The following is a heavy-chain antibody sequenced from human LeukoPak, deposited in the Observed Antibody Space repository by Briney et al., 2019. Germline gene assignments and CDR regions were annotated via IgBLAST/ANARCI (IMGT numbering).Heavy chain of an antibody. CDR2: IWYDGSNK. V-gene: IGHV3-33*01. CDR1: GFTFSSYG. CDR3: ARTRRAVVRGVGAFDI. Sequence: GGSLRLSCAASGFTFSSYGMHWVRQAPGKGLERVAVIWYDGSNKYYADSVKGRFTISRDNSKNTLYLQMNSLRAEDTAVYYCARTRRAVVRGVGAFDIWGQGTMVTVSS. J-gene: IGHJ3*02. D-gene: IGHD3-10*01.